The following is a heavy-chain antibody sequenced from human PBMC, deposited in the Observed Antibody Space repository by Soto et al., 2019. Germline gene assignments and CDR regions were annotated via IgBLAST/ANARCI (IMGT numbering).Heavy chain of an antibody. CDR1: GGSISSGDYY. CDR2: IYYSGST. V-gene: IGHV4-30-4*01. Sequence: QVQLQESGPGLVKPSQTLSLTCTVSGGSISSGDYYWSWIRQPPGKGLEWIGYIYYSGSTYYNPSLKGRVTRSVDTSKNQFSLKLRAVTAADTAVYYCARVEAKIAAAGQNWFDPWGQGTLVTVSS. J-gene: IGHJ5*02. CDR3: ARVEAKIAAAGQNWFDP. D-gene: IGHD6-13*01.